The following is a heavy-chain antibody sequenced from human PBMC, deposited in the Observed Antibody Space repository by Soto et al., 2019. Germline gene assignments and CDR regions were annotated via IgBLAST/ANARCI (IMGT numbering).Heavy chain of an antibody. CDR2: IIPILGIA. CDR3: ARDLVVPAAMGPYYYYYYGMDV. D-gene: IGHD2-2*01. CDR1: GGTFSSYT. V-gene: IGHV1-69*04. J-gene: IGHJ6*02. Sequence: SVKVSCKASGGTFSSYTISWVRQAPGQGLEWMGRIIPILGIANYAQKFQGRVTITADKSTSTAYMELSSLRSEDTAVYYCARDLVVPAAMGPYYYYYYGMDVWGQGTTVTVSS.